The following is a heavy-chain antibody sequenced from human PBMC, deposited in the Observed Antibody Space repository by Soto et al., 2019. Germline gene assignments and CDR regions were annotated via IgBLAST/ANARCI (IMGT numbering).Heavy chain of an antibody. D-gene: IGHD3-22*01. CDR2: IKQDGSEK. Sequence: EVQLVESGGGLVQPGGSLRLSCAASGFTFSSYSMSWVLQAPGKGLEWVANIKQDGSEKYYVDSVKGRFTISRDNAKNSLYLQMNSLRAEDTAVYYCARDQGYDSSGYRYGMDVWGQGTTVTVSS. CDR1: GFTFSSYS. CDR3: ARDQGYDSSGYRYGMDV. V-gene: IGHV3-7*03. J-gene: IGHJ6*02.